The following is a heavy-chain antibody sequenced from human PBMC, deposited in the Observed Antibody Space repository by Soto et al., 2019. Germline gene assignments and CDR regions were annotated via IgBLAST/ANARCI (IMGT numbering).Heavy chain of an antibody. V-gene: IGHV3-23*01. D-gene: IGHD6-19*01. Sequence: GSLRLSCAASGFTFSSYAMSWVRQAPGKGLEWVSAISCSGGSTYYADSVKGRFTISRDNSKNTLYLQMNSLRAEDTAVYYCAKDGSGWHDYYFDYWGQGTLVTVSS. CDR3: AKDGSGWHDYYFDY. CDR1: GFTFSSYA. J-gene: IGHJ4*02. CDR2: ISCSGGST.